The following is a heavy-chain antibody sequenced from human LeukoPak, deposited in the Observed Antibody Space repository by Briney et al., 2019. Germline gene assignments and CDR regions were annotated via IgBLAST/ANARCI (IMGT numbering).Heavy chain of an antibody. CDR3: AREGGRNFGYRGWIDP. CDR1: GFMLTSNY. V-gene: IGHV3-53*01. J-gene: IGHJ5*02. Sequence: GGSLRLSCAASGFMLTSNYMNWVRQAPGKGLEWVSVISSGGSPEYADSVKGRLTVSRDYDNEIVYLQMNSLRVDDTAIYYCAREGGRNFGYRGWIDPWGQGTLVIVSS. D-gene: IGHD3-16*01. CDR2: ISSGGSP.